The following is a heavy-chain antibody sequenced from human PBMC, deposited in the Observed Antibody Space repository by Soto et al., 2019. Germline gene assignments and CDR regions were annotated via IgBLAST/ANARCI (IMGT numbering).Heavy chain of an antibody. CDR3: VRENFWFAF. Sequence: GGSLRLSCGASGFTFDSYWMTWVHQAPGKGLEWVATIKEDGSEKLYVDSVKGRFTISRDNAKSSLFLQMNSLRVEDTAIYYCVRENFWFAFWGQGALVTVSS. CDR1: GFTFDSYW. J-gene: IGHJ5*01. D-gene: IGHD3-3*01. CDR2: IKEDGSEK. V-gene: IGHV3-7*01.